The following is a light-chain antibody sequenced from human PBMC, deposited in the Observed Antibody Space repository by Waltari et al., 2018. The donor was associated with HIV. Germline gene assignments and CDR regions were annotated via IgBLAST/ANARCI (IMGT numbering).Light chain of an antibody. CDR2: GAS. CDR3: QQYDKWPRGT. V-gene: IGKV3-15*01. J-gene: IGKJ5*01. Sequence: EIVMIQSPATLSVSPGERATLSCRASQSVSSNLAWYQHSPGQSPRLLICGASTRATGIPGRFSGSGSGTEFTLTISSLQSEDFAVYYCQQYDKWPRGTFGQGTRVEIK. CDR1: QSVSSN.